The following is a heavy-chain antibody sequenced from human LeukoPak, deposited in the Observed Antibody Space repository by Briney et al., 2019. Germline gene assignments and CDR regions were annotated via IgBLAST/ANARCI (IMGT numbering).Heavy chain of an antibody. J-gene: IGHJ4*02. D-gene: IGHD3-22*01. CDR1: GYTFTSYD. CDR3: ARTTSYYYDSSGYYLGY. CDR2: MNPNSGNT. V-gene: IGHV1-8*01. Sequence: ASVKVSCKASGYTFTSYDINWVRQATGQGLEWMGWMNPNSGNTGYAQKFQGRVTMTRNTSISTAYMELSSLRSEDTAVYYCARTTSYYYDSSGYYLGYWGQGTLDTVSS.